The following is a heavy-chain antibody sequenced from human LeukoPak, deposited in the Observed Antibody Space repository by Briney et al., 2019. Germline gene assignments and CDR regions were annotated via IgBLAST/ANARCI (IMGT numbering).Heavy chain of an antibody. D-gene: IGHD2-15*01. Sequence: PGGSLRLSCAPSGFTLSSYDMIWVRQPPGKGLEWVSYISYNSGTIYYPDSVKAGFTISGDNAKNSRSLQVNRLRDEYTAVYYCVRWGRQGSADTTYYYGMDAWGQGTTVTASS. CDR1: GFTLSSYD. V-gene: IGHV3-48*02. CDR3: VRWGRQGSADTTYYYGMDA. CDR2: ISYNSGTI. J-gene: IGHJ6*02.